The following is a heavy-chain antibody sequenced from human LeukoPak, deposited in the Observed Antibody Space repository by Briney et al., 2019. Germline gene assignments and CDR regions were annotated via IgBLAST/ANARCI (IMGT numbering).Heavy chain of an antibody. D-gene: IGHD1-1*01. CDR1: GYTFTSYG. Sequence: ASVKVSCKASGYTFTSYGISWVRQAPGQGLEGVGWISVYNGNTNYAQKPQGRVTITTDTSTSTAYLELRSLRSDDTAVYYCARQRSPDTYYYYMDVWGKGTTVTVSS. CDR3: ARQRSPDTYYYYMDV. V-gene: IGHV1-18*01. CDR2: ISVYNGNT. J-gene: IGHJ6*03.